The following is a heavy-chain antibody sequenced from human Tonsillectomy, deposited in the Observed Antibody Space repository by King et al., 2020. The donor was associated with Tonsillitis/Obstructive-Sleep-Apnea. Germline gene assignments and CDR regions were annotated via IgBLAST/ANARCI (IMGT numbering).Heavy chain of an antibody. D-gene: IGHD3-3*01. V-gene: IGHV3-23*04. CDR2: MFGVGDTT. CDR1: VFTFSSYA. Sequence: QLVQSGGGLVQPGGSLRLSCAASVFTFSSYAMSWVRQAPGKGLEWVSSMFGVGDTTYYADSVKGRFTISRDNSKNTLYLQMNSLRAEDTAVYYCAKDRYYDCFGCPDYWGQGTLVTVSS. CDR3: AKDRYYDCFGCPDY. J-gene: IGHJ4*02.